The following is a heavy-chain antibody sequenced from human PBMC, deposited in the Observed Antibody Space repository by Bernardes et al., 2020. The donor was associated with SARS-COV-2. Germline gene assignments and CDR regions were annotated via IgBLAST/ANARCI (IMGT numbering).Heavy chain of an antibody. Sequence: GGSLRLSCAASGFSFNNYDMNWVRQAPGKGLEWVAHISVSGTSSGTTIYYADSVRGRFTISRDNAKRSLYLQMDNLRAEDTATYYCSGPLLDYFDYWGQGILVIVSS. D-gene: IGHD1-26*01. CDR2: ISVSGTSSGTTI. CDR1: GFSFNNYD. CDR3: SGPLLDYFDY. V-gene: IGHV3-48*03. J-gene: IGHJ4*02.